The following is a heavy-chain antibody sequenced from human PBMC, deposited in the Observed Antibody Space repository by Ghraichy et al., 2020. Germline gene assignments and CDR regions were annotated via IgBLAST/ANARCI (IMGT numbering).Heavy chain of an antibody. CDR2: INDSGSI. CDR1: GGSFSDYD. Sequence: GSLRLSCAVYGGSFSDYDWTWIRQPPGKGLEWIGEINDSGSIDYNASLKSRVSISLDTSKNKFSLKLSSVTAADTAVYFCARVVFSNNWTPVHWFDPWGQGTLVIVSS. CDR3: ARVVFSNNWTPVHWFDP. V-gene: IGHV4-34*01. D-gene: IGHD1-1*01. J-gene: IGHJ5*02.